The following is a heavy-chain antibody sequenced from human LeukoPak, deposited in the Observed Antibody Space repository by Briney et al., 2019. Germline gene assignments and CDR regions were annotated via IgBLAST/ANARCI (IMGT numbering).Heavy chain of an antibody. CDR3: ARDQGEEFDF. V-gene: IGHV3-7*01. Sequence: GGSLRLSCAASGFTFKSYWMSWVRQAPGKGLEWVANIKQDESEKYYVDSVKGRFTIFRVNANNSLYLQRNSLRAEYTAVYYCARDQGEEFDFWGQGTLVTVSS. CDR2: IKQDESEK. J-gene: IGHJ4*02. CDR1: GFTFKSYW. D-gene: IGHD3-16*01.